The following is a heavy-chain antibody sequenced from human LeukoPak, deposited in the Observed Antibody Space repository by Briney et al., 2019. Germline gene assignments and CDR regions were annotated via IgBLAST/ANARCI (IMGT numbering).Heavy chain of an antibody. CDR3: AKIPLWFGEKLPIDY. J-gene: IGHJ4*02. D-gene: IGHD3-10*01. CDR1: GFSFSSYG. V-gene: IGHV3-30*02. Sequence: GGSLRLSCAASGFSFSSYGMHWVRQAPGKGPEWVALIRNDGTNKYYADSVNGRFTISRDNSKNTLYLQMNSLRTEDTAVYYCAKIPLWFGEKLPIDYWGQGTLVTVSS. CDR2: IRNDGTNK.